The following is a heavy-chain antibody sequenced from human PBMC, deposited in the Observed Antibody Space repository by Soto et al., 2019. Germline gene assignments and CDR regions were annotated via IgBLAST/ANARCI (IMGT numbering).Heavy chain of an antibody. D-gene: IGHD2-2*01. Sequence: CGPLRLPCAASGFTFSSHAISWVRQAPGKGLEWVSAISGSGGSTYYADSVKGRFTISRDNSKNTLYLQMNSLRAEDTAVYYCAKLVPALGPWGQGTLVTVSS. J-gene: IGHJ5*02. V-gene: IGHV3-23*01. CDR2: ISGSGGST. CDR1: GFTFSSHA. CDR3: AKLVPALGP.